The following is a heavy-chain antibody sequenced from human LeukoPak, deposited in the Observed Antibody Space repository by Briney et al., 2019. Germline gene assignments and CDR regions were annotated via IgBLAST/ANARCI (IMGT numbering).Heavy chain of an antibody. CDR3: ASNDYYDSSGHNFDY. CDR2: IYSGGST. D-gene: IGHD3-22*01. Sequence: GGSLRLSCAASGFTVSSNYMSWVRQAPGKGLEWVSVIYSGGSTYYADSVKGGFTISRDNSKNTLYLQMNSLRAEDTAVYYCASNDYYDSSGHNFDYWGQGTLVTVSS. V-gene: IGHV3-66*01. CDR1: GFTVSSNY. J-gene: IGHJ4*02.